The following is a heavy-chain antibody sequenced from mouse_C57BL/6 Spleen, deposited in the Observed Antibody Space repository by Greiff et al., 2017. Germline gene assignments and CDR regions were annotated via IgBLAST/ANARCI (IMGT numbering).Heavy chain of an antibody. CDR2: IDPENGDT. CDR3: TTLYSNYVSY. D-gene: IGHD2-5*01. J-gene: IGHJ3*01. V-gene: IGHV14-4*01. CDR1: GFNIKDDY. Sequence: EVQLQQSGAELVRPGASVKLSCTASGFNIKDDYMHWVKQRPEQGLEWIGWIDPENGDTEYASKFQGKATITADTSSNTAYLQLSSLTSEDTAVYYCTTLYSNYVSYWGQGTLVTVSA.